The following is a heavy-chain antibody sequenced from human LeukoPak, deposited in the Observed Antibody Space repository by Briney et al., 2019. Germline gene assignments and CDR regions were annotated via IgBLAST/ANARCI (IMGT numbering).Heavy chain of an antibody. CDR2: IYPGDSDT. V-gene: IGHV5-51*01. CDR1: GYSFTSYW. Sequence: GESLKISCKGSGYSFTSYWIGWVRQMPGKGLEWMGIIYPGDSDTRYSPSFQGQVTISADKSISTAYLQWSSLKASDTAMYYCARRGHSQYSSTIYFDYWGQGTLVTVSS. J-gene: IGHJ4*02. CDR3: ARRGHSQYSSTIYFDY. D-gene: IGHD6-19*01.